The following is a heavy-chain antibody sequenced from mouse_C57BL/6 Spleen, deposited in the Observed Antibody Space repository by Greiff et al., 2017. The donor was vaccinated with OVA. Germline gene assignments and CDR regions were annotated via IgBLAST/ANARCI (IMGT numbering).Heavy chain of an antibody. CDR1: GYTFTSYW. CDR3: ARFGDYDGFYWYFDV. Sequence: QVQLKQPGAELVMPGASVKLSCKASGYTFTSYWMHWVKQRPGQGLEWIGEIDPSDSYTNYNQKFKGKSTLTVDKSSSTAYMQLSSLTSEDSAVYYCARFGDYDGFYWYFDVWGTGTTVTVSS. CDR2: IDPSDSYT. D-gene: IGHD2-4*01. V-gene: IGHV1-69*01. J-gene: IGHJ1*03.